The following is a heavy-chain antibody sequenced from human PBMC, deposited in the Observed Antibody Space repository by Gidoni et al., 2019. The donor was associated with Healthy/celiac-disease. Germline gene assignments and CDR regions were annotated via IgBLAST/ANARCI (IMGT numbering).Heavy chain of an antibody. CDR1: GYTFTSYY. D-gene: IGHD3-3*01. CDR2: IKHSGGRT. CDR3: AVAQRFEAFDI. Sequence: QVQLVQSGAAVKKPGASVKVSCNASGYTFTSYYMHWVRQAPGQGLEWMGIIKHSGGRTSYAQKFQGRVTMNRDTSTSTVYMELSSLRSEDTAVYYCAVAQRFEAFDIWGQGTMVTVSS. J-gene: IGHJ3*02. V-gene: IGHV1-46*01.